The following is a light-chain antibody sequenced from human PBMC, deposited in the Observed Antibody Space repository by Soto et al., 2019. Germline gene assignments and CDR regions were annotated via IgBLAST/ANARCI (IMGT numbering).Light chain of an antibody. CDR2: EVD. CDR3: SSYVGSNNFPYV. Sequence: QSVLTQPPSASGSPGQSVTISCTGTSSDVGGYNYVSWYQHHPGKAPKLIIYEVDERPSGVPDRFSGSKSGNTASLTVSGLQAEDEADYYCSSYVGSNNFPYVFVTGTKVTVL. CDR1: SSDVGGYNY. J-gene: IGLJ1*01. V-gene: IGLV2-8*01.